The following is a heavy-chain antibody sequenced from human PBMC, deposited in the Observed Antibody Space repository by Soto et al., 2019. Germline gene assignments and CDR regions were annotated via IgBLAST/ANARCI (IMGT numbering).Heavy chain of an antibody. J-gene: IGHJ6*03. D-gene: IGHD2-15*01. Sequence: SETLSLTCTVSGGSISSYYWSWIRQPPGKGLEWIGYIYYSGSTNYNPSLKSRVTISVDTSKNQFSLKLSSVTAADTAVYYCARRRRDCSGGSCYSDSHYYYYMDVWGKGTTVTVSS. CDR3: ARRRRDCSGGSCYSDSHYYYYMDV. CDR2: IYYSGST. CDR1: GGSISSYY. V-gene: IGHV4-59*01.